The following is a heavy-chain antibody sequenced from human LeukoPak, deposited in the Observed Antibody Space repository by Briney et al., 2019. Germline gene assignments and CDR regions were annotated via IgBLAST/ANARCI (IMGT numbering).Heavy chain of an antibody. CDR2: IYYSGST. CDR3: AREGSWDCSSTSCYPGAFDY. V-gene: IGHV4-59*01. J-gene: IGHJ4*02. Sequence: PSETLSLTCTVSGGSISNYYWSWIRQPAGKGLEWIGYIYYSGSTNYNPSLKSRVTISVDTSKNQFSLKLSSVTAADTAVYYCAREGSWDCSSTSCYPGAFDYWGQGTLVTVSS. CDR1: GGSISNYY. D-gene: IGHD2-2*01.